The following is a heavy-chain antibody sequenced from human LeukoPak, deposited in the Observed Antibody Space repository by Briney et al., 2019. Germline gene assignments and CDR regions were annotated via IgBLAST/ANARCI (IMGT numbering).Heavy chain of an antibody. Sequence: GSLRLSCAASGFTFSSYSMNWVRQAPGKGLEWVSDISSSSTIYYADSVKGRFTISRDNAKNSLYLQMNSLRAEDTAVYYCARGDRGYDFWSGYPSSFDYWGQGTLVTVSS. D-gene: IGHD3-3*01. J-gene: IGHJ4*02. CDR3: ARGDRGYDFWSGYPSSFDY. V-gene: IGHV3-48*04. CDR1: GFTFSSYS. CDR2: ISSSSTI.